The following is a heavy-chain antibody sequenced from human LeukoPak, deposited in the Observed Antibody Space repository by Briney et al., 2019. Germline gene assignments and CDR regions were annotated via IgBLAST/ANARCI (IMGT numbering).Heavy chain of an antibody. V-gene: IGHV3-21*01. Sequence: KPGGSLRLSCAASGFTFSSYSMNWVRQAPGKGLEWVSSISSSSSYIYYADPVRGRFTISRDNAKNSLYLQMNSLRAEDTAVYYCARDPEIAYDSSGYYGTDYWGQGTLVTVSS. D-gene: IGHD3-22*01. CDR1: GFTFSSYS. CDR2: ISSSSSYI. J-gene: IGHJ4*02. CDR3: ARDPEIAYDSSGYYGTDY.